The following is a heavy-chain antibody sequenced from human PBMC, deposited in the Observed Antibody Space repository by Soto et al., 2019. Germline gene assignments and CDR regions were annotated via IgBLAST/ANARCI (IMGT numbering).Heavy chain of an antibody. CDR1: GYTFTSYD. CDR3: ARETTGTTSMDV. Sequence: QVQLVQSGAEVKKPGASVKVSCKASGYTFTSYDINWARQATGPGLEGMGWMNPDSGNTGYAQKFQGRVTTARDTTISTAYMELSSLSSDDTAVYYGARETTGTTSMDVSGQGTTVTVSS. J-gene: IGHJ6*02. V-gene: IGHV1-8*01. D-gene: IGHD1-1*01. CDR2: MNPDSGNT.